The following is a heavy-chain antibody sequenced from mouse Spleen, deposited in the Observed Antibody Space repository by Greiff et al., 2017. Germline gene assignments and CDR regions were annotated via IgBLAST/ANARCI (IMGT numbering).Heavy chain of an antibody. CDR1: GFTFSDYY. V-gene: IGHV5-16*01. CDR2: INYDGSST. Sequence: EVKLVESEGGLVQPGSSMKLSCTASGFTFSDYYMAWVRQVPEKGLEWVANINYDGSSTYYLDSLKSRFIISRDNAKNILYLQMSSLKSEDTATYYCARSYYHGGFAYWGQGTLVTVSA. CDR3: ARSYYHGGFAY. D-gene: IGHD1-1*01. J-gene: IGHJ3*01.